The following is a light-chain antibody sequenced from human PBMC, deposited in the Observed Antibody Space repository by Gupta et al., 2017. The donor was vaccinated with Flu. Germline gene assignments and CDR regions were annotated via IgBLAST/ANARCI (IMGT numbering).Light chain of an antibody. J-gene: IGKJ1*01. CDR1: QSINSNY. Sequence: IVLTQSPGTLSLSPGERATLSCRASQSINSNYLAWYLQKPGQAPRLLIYGASSRATGIPDRFSGSGSGTDFTLTISRLEPEDFAVYYCQQYGSSPGTFGQGTKVESK. CDR3: QQYGSSPGT. CDR2: GAS. V-gene: IGKV3-20*01.